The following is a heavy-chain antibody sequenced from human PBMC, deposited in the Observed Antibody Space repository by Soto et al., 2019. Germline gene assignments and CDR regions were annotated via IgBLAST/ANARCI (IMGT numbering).Heavy chain of an antibody. Sequence: QVQLQESGPGLVMPSGTLSLTCAVSGGSISSNSWWSWVRQPPGKGLEWIGEIFHSGSTHYSPSLKSRVTISVDKSKNQFSLKLTSVTASDTAVYYCARVYSGSYSDYWGQGTLVTVSS. CDR3: ARVYSGSYSDY. V-gene: IGHV4-4*02. D-gene: IGHD1-26*01. J-gene: IGHJ4*02. CDR2: IFHSGST. CDR1: GGSISSNSW.